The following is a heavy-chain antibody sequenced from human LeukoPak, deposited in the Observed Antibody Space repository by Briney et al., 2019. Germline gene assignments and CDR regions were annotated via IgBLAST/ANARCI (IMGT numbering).Heavy chain of an antibody. D-gene: IGHD3-22*01. V-gene: IGHV4-39*07. CDR2: IYYSGST. J-gene: IGHJ4*02. Sequence: SETLSLTSTVPVGSISSSSYYSGWIRQPPGKGLEWIGSIYYSGSTYYNPSLKSRVTISVDTSKNQFSLKLSSVTASYHGVYCCARDCEDSSGYPFCDYWGQGTLVTVSS. CDR3: ARDCEDSSGYPFCDY. CDR1: VGSISSSSYY.